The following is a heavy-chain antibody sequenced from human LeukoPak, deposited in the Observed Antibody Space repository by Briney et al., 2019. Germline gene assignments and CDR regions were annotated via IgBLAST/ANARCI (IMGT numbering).Heavy chain of an antibody. CDR2: INHSGST. CDR1: GGSFSGYY. V-gene: IGHV4-34*01. D-gene: IGHD6-19*01. J-gene: IGHJ4*02. CDR3: ARLGQQLPSQSGRSVYSSGWYSD. Sequence: SETLSLTCAVYGGSFSGYYWSWIRQPPGKGLEWIGEINHSGSTNYNPSLKSRVTISVDTSKNQFSLKLSSVTAADTAVYYCARLGQQLPSQSGRSVYSSGWYSDWGQGTLVTVSS.